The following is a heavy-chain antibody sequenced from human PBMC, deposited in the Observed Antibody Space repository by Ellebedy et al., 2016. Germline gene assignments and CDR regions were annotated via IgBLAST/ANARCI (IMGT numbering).Heavy chain of an antibody. Sequence: GESLKISCKGSGYSFTKYWIVWVRQMPGKGLEWMGIIYPGDSDTRYSPSFQGQVTISADKSISTAYLQWSSLKASDTGMYYCTRRESNYDFWSGYSYWFDPWGQGTLVTVSS. J-gene: IGHJ5*02. D-gene: IGHD3-3*01. CDR3: TRRESNYDFWSGYSYWFDP. V-gene: IGHV5-51*01. CDR1: GYSFTKYW. CDR2: IYPGDSDT.